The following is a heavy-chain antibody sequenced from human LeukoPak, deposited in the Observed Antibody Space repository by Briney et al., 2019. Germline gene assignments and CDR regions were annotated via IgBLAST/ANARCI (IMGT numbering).Heavy chain of an antibody. CDR2: IRYDGSNK. CDR1: GFTFSSYG. Sequence: GGSLRLSCAASGFTFSSYGMHWVRQAPGKELEWVAFIRYDGSNKYYADSVKGRFTISRDNSKNTLYLQMNSLRAEDTAVYYCAPDYYDSSGPRIWGQGTLVTVSS. V-gene: IGHV3-30*02. J-gene: IGHJ4*02. D-gene: IGHD3-22*01. CDR3: APDYYDSSGPRI.